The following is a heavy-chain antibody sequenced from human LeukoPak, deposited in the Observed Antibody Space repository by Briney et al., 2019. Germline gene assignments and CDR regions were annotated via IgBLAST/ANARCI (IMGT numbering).Heavy chain of an antibody. D-gene: IGHD2-15*01. J-gene: IGHJ3*02. CDR3: AGQDCSGGSCYLDAFDI. V-gene: IGHV5-51*01. CDR1: GYSFTSYW. CDR2: IYPGDSDT. Sequence: GESLKISCKGSGYSFTSYWIGWVRQMPGKGLEWMGIIYPGDSDTRYSPSFQGQVTISADKSISTAYLQWSSLKASDTAMYCCAGQDCSGGSCYLDAFDIWGQGTMVTVSS.